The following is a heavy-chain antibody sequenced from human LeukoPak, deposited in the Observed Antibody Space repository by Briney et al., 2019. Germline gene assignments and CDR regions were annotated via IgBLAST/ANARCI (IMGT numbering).Heavy chain of an antibody. CDR2: ISSSSSYI. J-gene: IGHJ4*02. V-gene: IGHV3-21*01. Sequence: GGSLRLSCAASGFTFSSYSMNWVRQAPGKGLEWVSSISSSSSYIYYADSVKGRFTISRDNAKNSLYLQMNSLRVEDTAVYYCARDREPGHLDGLYSLWGQGTLVTVSS. D-gene: IGHD1-14*01. CDR1: GFTFSSYS. CDR3: ARDREPGHLDGLYSL.